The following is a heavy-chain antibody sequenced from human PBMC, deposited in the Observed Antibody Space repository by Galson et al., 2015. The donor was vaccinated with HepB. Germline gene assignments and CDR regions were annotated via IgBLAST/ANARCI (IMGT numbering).Heavy chain of an antibody. CDR3: ATDSGGFDI. CDR1: GFTLSNYG. V-gene: IGHV3-30*02. Sequence: SLRLSCAASGFTLSNYGMHWVRQAPGKGLEWVAFIQYDGSKKYYGDFVKGRFTISRDSSKNTLYLQMNSLRPEDTAVYYCATDSGGFDIWGQGTMVTVSS. J-gene: IGHJ3*02. D-gene: IGHD3-16*01. CDR2: IQYDGSKK.